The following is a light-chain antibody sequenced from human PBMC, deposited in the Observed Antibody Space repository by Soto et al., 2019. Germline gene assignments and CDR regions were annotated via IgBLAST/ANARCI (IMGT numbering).Light chain of an antibody. CDR3: NSYTSNNTYV. CDR2: EVT. Sequence: QSALTQPASVSGSPGQSITISCTGTTSDVGRYDYVSWYQQHPGKAPKLVIFEVTRRPSESSNRFSGSKSGNTASLTISGLQAEDEADYYCNSYTSNNTYVFGTGTKLTVL. CDR1: TSDVGRYDY. J-gene: IGLJ1*01. V-gene: IGLV2-14*01.